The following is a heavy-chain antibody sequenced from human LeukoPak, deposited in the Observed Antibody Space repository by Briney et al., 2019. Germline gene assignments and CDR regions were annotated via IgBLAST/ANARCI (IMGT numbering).Heavy chain of an antibody. J-gene: IGHJ4*02. D-gene: IGHD3-10*01. CDR1: GFTFISSD. CDR3: ARGDPEYYGSGTPYFDY. Sequence: GGSLRLSCAASGFTFISSDMNWVRQAPGKGLEWVANIKEDGSENDYVDSVKGRFTISRDNAKNSLYLQMKSLRVEDTAVYYCARGDPEYYGSGTPYFDYWGQGTLVTVSS. V-gene: IGHV3-7*01. CDR2: IKEDGSEN.